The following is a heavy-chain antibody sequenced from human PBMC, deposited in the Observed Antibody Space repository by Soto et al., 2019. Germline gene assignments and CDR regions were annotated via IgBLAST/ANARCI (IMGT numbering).Heavy chain of an antibody. D-gene: IGHD3-22*01. CDR3: ARDYYYDTTGPLDY. Sequence: ASVKVSCKASGYTFSSYGISWVRQAPGQGLEWMGWISTFNGHTQYAQKFQGRVAMTTDASTSTVYMGLRSLRSDDTAVYYCARDYYYDTTGPLDYWGQGALVTVSS. V-gene: IGHV1-18*01. J-gene: IGHJ4*02. CDR1: GYTFSSYG. CDR2: ISTFNGHT.